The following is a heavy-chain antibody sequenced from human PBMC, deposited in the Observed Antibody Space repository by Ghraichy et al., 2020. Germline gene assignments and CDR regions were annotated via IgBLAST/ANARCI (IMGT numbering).Heavy chain of an antibody. J-gene: IGHJ6*02. CDR1: GASISGFY. Sequence: SETLSLTCTVSGASISGFYWSWIRQPPGKGLEWIGHIYYSGTNNYSPSLKSRLTLSVDRSQNLVSLRLSSVTSADTAVYYCARVPTMFGVAPWGMDIWGQGTTVTVS. CDR2: IYYSGTN. CDR3: ARVPTMFGVAPWGMDI. V-gene: IGHV4-59*01. D-gene: IGHD3-3*01.